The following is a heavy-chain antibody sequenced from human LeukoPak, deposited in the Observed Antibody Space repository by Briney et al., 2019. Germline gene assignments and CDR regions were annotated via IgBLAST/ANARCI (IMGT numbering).Heavy chain of an antibody. CDR1: GYTFTGYY. J-gene: IGHJ5*02. Sequence: ASVKVSCKASGYTFTGYYMHWVRQAPGQGLEWMGWINPNSGGTNYAQKFQGRVTMTRDTSISTAYMGLSRLRSDDTAVYYCARDQLPAARRDYNWFDPWGQGTLVTVSS. V-gene: IGHV1-2*02. CDR3: ARDQLPAARRDYNWFDP. D-gene: IGHD2-2*01. CDR2: INPNSGGT.